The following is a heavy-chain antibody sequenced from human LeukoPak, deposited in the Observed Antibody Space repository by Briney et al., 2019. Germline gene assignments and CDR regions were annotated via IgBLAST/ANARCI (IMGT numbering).Heavy chain of an antibody. Sequence: KPSETLSLTCTVSGASISSYYWSWIRQPPGKGLEWIGCIYYSGSTKYNPSLKSRVTISVDTSKNQFSLKLSSVTAADTAVYFCARGKSSMVTTLKFDPWGQGTLVVVSS. CDR2: IYYSGST. J-gene: IGHJ5*02. CDR1: GASISSYY. D-gene: IGHD4-17*01. V-gene: IGHV4-59*12. CDR3: ARGKSSMVTTLKFDP.